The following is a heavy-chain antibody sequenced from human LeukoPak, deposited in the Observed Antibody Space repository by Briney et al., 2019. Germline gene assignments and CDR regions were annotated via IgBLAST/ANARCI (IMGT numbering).Heavy chain of an antibody. CDR3: AKRLGDPRAFDY. Sequence: GSLRLSCAASGFPFSNYAMNWVRPAPGKGLEWVSGISGSSGTINYAAPVKGRFTISRDNFRNTLYLQMNSLRADDTAVYYCAKRLGDPRAFDYWGQGTLVTVSS. V-gene: IGHV3-23*01. CDR2: ISGSSGTI. D-gene: IGHD2-21*02. J-gene: IGHJ4*02. CDR1: GFPFSNYA.